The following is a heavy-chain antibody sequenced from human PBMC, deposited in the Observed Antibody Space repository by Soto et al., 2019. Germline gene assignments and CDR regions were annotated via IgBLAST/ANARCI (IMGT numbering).Heavy chain of an antibody. CDR2: MYHSGST. CDR1: GGSISSDYW. CDR3: ARVLSSGWSRFDY. J-gene: IGHJ4*02. V-gene: IGHV4-4*02. D-gene: IGHD6-19*01. Sequence: SETLSLTCAVSGGSISSDYWWTWVRQPPGKGLEWIAEMYHSGSTNYNPSLKSRVTISVDKSKNQISLKLSSVTAADTAVYYCARVLSSGWSRFDYWGQGTLVTVS.